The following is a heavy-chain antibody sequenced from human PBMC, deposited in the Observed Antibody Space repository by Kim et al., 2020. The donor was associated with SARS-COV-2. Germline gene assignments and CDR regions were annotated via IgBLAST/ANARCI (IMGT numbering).Heavy chain of an antibody. CDR3: ARDNYYYGSGSYYYVGY. J-gene: IGHJ4*02. CDR1: GYTFTSYY. Sequence: ASVKVSCKASGYTFTSYYMHWVRQAPGQGLEWMGIINPSGGSTSYAQKFQGRVTMTRDTSTSTVYMELSSLRSEDTAVYYCARDNYYYGSGSYYYVGYWGQGTLVTVSS. V-gene: IGHV1-46*01. D-gene: IGHD3-10*01. CDR2: INPSGGST.